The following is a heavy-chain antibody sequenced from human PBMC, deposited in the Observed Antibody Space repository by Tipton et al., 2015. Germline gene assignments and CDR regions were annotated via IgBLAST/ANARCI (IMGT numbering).Heavy chain of an antibody. CDR1: GDSISGSSYY. V-gene: IGHV4-39*07. Sequence: TLSLTCTVSGDSISGSSYYWSWIRQTPGKGLEWIGEINHGGSSNYKTSLNSRVSVSVDTSKNQFSLRVSSVTAADTAVYYCARGAGNSSTWDFDHWGQGTLVTVSS. J-gene: IGHJ4*02. CDR2: INHGGSS. CDR3: ARGAGNSSTWDFDH. D-gene: IGHD6-13*01.